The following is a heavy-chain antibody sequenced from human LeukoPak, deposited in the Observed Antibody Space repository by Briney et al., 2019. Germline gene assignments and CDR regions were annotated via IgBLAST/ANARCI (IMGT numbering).Heavy chain of an antibody. Sequence: ASVKVSCKASGFTFTSSAAQWVRQARGQRLEWIGWIVVGSGNTNYAQKFQERVTITRDMSTSTAYMELSSLRSEDTAVYYCAADRRVDILTGYYRPYWFDPWGQGTLVTVSS. V-gene: IGHV1-58*01. J-gene: IGHJ5*02. CDR1: GFTFTSSA. CDR2: IVVGSGNT. D-gene: IGHD3-9*01. CDR3: AADRRVDILTGYYRPYWFDP.